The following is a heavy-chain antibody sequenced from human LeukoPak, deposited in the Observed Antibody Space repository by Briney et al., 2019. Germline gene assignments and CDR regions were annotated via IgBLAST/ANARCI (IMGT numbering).Heavy chain of an antibody. J-gene: IGHJ4*02. CDR3: ARDPPLYRYSSSSSRSPRGYFDY. CDR2: INHSGST. V-gene: IGHV4-34*01. Sequence: PSETLSLTCAVYGGSFSGYYWSWIRQPPGKGLEWIGEINHSGSTNYNPSLKSRVTISVDTSKNQFSLKLRSVTAADTAVYYCARDPPLYRYSSSSSRSPRGYFDYWGQGTLVTVSS. D-gene: IGHD6-6*01. CDR1: GGSFSGYY.